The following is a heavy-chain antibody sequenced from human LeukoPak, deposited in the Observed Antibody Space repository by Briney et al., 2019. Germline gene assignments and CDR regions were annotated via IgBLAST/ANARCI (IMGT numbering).Heavy chain of an antibody. V-gene: IGHV7-4-1*02. D-gene: IGHD3-3*01. CDR3: ARALSGYYYYYYGMDV. CDR2: INTNTGNP. Sequence: ASVKVSCKASGYTFTSYAMNWVRQAPGQGLEWMGWINTNTGNPTYAQGFTGRFVFSLDTSVSTAYLQISSLKAEDTAVYYCARALSGYYYYYYGMDVWGQGTTVTVSS. J-gene: IGHJ6*02. CDR1: GYTFTSYA.